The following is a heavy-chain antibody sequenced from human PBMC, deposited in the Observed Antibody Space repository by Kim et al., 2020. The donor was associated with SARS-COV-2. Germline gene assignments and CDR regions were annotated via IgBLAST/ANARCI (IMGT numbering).Heavy chain of an antibody. CDR1: GYTFTSYG. D-gene: IGHD3-3*01. Sequence: ASVKVSCKASGYTFTSYGISWVRQAPGQGLEWMGWISAYNGNTNYAQKLQGRVTMTTDTSTSTAYMELRSLRSDDTAVYYCARSPEWLHPNPDFDYWGQGTLVTVSS. CDR2: ISAYNGNT. J-gene: IGHJ4*02. V-gene: IGHV1-18*01. CDR3: ARSPEWLHPNPDFDY.